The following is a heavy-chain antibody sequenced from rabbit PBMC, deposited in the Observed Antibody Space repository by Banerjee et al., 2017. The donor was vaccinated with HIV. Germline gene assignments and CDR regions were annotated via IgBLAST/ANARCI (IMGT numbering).Heavy chain of an antibody. Sequence: QEQLVESGGGLVQPEGSLTLTCTASGFDFSSYSMGWVRQAPGKGLEWIAYIGSGSSGSTYYASWAKGRFTISKTSSTTVTLQMTSLTAADTATYFCARDDYYSSGSNLRGQGTLVTVS. CDR2: IGSGSSGST. CDR3: ARDDYYSSGSNL. J-gene: IGHJ3*01. CDR1: GFDFSSYS. V-gene: IGHV1S45*01. D-gene: IGHD4-1*01.